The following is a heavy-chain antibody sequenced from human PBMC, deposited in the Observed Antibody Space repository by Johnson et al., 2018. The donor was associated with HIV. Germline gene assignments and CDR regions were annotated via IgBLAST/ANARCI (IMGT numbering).Heavy chain of an antibody. CDR2: ISCNSGSI. Sequence: QLVESGGGLVQPGRSLRLSCAASGFTFDDYAMHWVRQAPGKGLEWVSGISCNSGSIGYADSVKGRFTISRDVSKNILYLQMHSLRTEDTAYYYCARDLPGIYDAFDLWGQGTKVTISS. J-gene: IGHJ3*01. V-gene: IGHV3-9*01. CDR1: GFTFDDYA. D-gene: IGHD1-26*01. CDR3: ARDLPGIYDAFDL.